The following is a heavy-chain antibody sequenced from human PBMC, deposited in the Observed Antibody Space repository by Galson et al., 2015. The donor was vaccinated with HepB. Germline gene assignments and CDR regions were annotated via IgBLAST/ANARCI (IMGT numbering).Heavy chain of an antibody. CDR3: AREDYYGGTSGRAFDI. CDR1: GLTLSENS. CDR2: IHSGGST. J-gene: IGHJ3*02. D-gene: IGHD4-23*01. Sequence: SLRLSCAASGLTLSENSMHWVRQAPGKGLEWVSIIHSGGSTSYADFVKGRFTISRDNRQNMLYHQMNSLRVEDTAMYYCAREDYYGGTSGRAFDIWGQGIMVTVSS. V-gene: IGHV3-53*01.